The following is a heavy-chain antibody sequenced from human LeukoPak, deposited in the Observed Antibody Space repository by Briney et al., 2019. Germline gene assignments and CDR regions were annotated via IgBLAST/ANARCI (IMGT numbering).Heavy chain of an antibody. CDR1: GFTFSSHW. D-gene: IGHD3-3*01. CDR3: AKHIYGVVSIQQ. CDR2: IRSKTDGGTT. V-gene: IGHV3-15*01. Sequence: GGSLRLSCAASGFTFSSHWMSWVRQAPGKGLEWVGRIRSKTDGGTTDYAVSVQGRFTISRDDSKNTLYLQMSSLKTEDTAVYYCAKHIYGVVSIQQWGQGTLVTVSS. J-gene: IGHJ1*01.